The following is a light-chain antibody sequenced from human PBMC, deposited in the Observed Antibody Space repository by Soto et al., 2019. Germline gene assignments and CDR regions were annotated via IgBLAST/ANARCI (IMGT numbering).Light chain of an antibody. CDR1: SSDVCGYNY. V-gene: IGLV2-8*01. Sequence: QSSLTQPPSASGSPGQSVTSSCTGTSSDVCGYNYVSWYQQHPGKAPKLMIYEVSKRPSGVPDRFSGSKSGNTASLTVSGLQAEDEADYYCSSYAGSNNSLYVFGTGTKVTVL. CDR3: SSYAGSNNSLYV. J-gene: IGLJ1*01. CDR2: EVS.